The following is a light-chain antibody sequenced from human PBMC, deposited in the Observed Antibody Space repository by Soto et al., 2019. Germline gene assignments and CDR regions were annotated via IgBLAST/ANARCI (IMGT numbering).Light chain of an antibody. CDR2: SNN. V-gene: IGLV1-47*02. CDR3: AAWDDSLSGSYV. J-gene: IGLJ1*01. Sequence: QSVLTQPASVSGSPGQSITISCTGTSSDVGGYNYVSWYQQHPAKAPKLLIYSNNQRPSGVPDRFSGSKSGTSASLAISGLRSEDEADYYCAAWDDSLSGSYVFGTGTKLTVL. CDR1: SSDVGGYNY.